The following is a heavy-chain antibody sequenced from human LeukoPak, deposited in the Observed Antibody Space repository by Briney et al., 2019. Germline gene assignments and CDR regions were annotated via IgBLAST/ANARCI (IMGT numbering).Heavy chain of an antibody. D-gene: IGHD3-10*02. V-gene: IGHV4-59*08. Sequence: SETLSLTCTVSGGSISSYYWTWIRQPPGKGLEWIGYIYYSGITKYNPSLTSRVTISVDTSKNQFPLRPSSVTAAATTAFYCSRQPYFYFVRGVSQPSEYYFDYWGQGTLVTVSS. CDR1: GGSISSYY. J-gene: IGHJ4*02. CDR2: IYYSGIT. CDR3: SRQPYFYFVRGVSQPSEYYFDY.